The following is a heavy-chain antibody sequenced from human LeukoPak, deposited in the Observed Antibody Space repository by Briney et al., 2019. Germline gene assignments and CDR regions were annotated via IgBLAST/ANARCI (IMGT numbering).Heavy chain of an antibody. CDR1: GFTFSKYW. J-gene: IGHJ4*02. CDR3: ATKQWLAPPPDS. D-gene: IGHD6-19*01. CDR2: INTDGTVA. Sequence: GGSLRLSCAASGFTFSKYWMLWVRQAPGKGLESVSRINTDGTVATYADSVKGRFTVSRDNADNTMFLQMNSVRDEDTAVYYCATKQWLAPPPDSWGQGTPVTVSS. V-gene: IGHV3-74*01.